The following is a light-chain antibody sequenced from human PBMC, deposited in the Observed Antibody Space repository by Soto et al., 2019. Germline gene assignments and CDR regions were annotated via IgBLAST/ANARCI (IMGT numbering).Light chain of an antibody. CDR1: QSLLHSNGYNY. Sequence: DIVMTQSPLSLPVTPGEPASISCRSSQSLLHSNGYNYLDWYLQKPGQSPQLLIYLGSNRASGVPDRFSGSGSGTDFTLKISRVEAEDVGVYYCMQSIQLLPLTFGGGTKVDIK. CDR2: LGS. V-gene: IGKV2-28*01. CDR3: MQSIQLLPLT. J-gene: IGKJ4*01.